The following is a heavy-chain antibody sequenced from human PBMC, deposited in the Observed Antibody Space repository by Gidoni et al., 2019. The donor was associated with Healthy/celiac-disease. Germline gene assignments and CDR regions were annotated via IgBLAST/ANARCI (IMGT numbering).Heavy chain of an antibody. CDR3: ARDPLIGYFDL. V-gene: IGHV3-30*04. Sequence: LEWVAVISYDGSNKYYADSVKGRFTISRDNSKNTLYLQMNSLRAEDTAVYYCARDPLIGYFDLWGRGTLVTVSS. J-gene: IGHJ2*01. CDR2: ISYDGSNK.